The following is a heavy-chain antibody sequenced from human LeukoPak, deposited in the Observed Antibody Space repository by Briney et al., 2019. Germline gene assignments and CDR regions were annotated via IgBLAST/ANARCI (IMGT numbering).Heavy chain of an antibody. CDR2: IYYSGST. CDR1: GGSISSGGYY. J-gene: IGHJ4*01. CDR3: ARVRRDYDRSATGDY. D-gene: IGHD3-22*01. V-gene: IGHV4-31*03. Sequence: PSETLSLTCIVSGGSISSGGYYWSWIRQHPGKGLEWIGYIYYSGSTYYNPSLKSRVTISVDTSKNQFSLKLSSVTAADTAVYYCARVRRDYDRSATGDYGGQEPWSPSPQ.